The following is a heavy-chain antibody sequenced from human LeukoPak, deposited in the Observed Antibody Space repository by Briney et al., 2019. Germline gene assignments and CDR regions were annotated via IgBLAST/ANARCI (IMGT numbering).Heavy chain of an antibody. Sequence: SVKVSCKASGYTFTGYYMHWVRQAPGQGLEWMGRIIPIFGTANYAQKFQGRVTITTDESTSTAYMELSSLRSEDTAVYYCARDRPTYGSGDNYFDYWGQGTLVTVSS. CDR2: IIPIFGTA. J-gene: IGHJ4*02. CDR1: GYTFTGYY. D-gene: IGHD3-10*01. CDR3: ARDRPTYGSGDNYFDY. V-gene: IGHV1-69*05.